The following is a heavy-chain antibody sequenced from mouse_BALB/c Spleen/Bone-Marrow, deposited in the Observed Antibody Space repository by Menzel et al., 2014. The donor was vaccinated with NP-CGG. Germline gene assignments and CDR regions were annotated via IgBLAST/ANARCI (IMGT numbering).Heavy chain of an antibody. Sequence: EVMLVESGGGLVQPGGSLRLSCATSGFTFTDYYMSWVRQPPGKALEWLGFIRNKANGYTTEYSASVKGRFTISRDNSQSILYLQMNTLRAEDSATYYCARGGSWFAYWGQGTLVTVSA. CDR2: IRNKANGYTT. V-gene: IGHV7-3*02. CDR3: ARGGSWFAY. J-gene: IGHJ3*01. CDR1: GFTFTDYY. D-gene: IGHD1-1*02.